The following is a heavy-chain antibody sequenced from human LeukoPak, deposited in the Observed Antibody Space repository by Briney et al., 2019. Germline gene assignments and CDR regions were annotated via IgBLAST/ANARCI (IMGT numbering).Heavy chain of an antibody. CDR2: INPSGGRT. Sequence: ASVKVSCKASGYTLTSYYMHWVRQAPGQGPEWMGVINPSGGRTTSYAQKIQGRVTMTRDTSKSTVNMELSSLRSEDTAVYYCARGTLQYFDFWGQGALVTVSS. CDR3: ARGTLQYFDF. V-gene: IGHV1-46*01. CDR1: GYTLTSYY. J-gene: IGHJ4*02. D-gene: IGHD5-24*01.